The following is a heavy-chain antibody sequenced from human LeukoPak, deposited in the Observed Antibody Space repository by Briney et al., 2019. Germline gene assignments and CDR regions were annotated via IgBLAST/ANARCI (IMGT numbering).Heavy chain of an antibody. CDR2: IFYSGST. Sequence: SETLSLTCTVSSGSISTSNYYWGWVRQPPGKALEWIGNIFYSGSTYYSPSLKSRVTISLDTSRNQFSLKLSSVTAADTAVYYCARGRDDYSNYKLDYWGQGTLVTVSS. V-gene: IGHV4-39*07. J-gene: IGHJ4*02. CDR3: ARGRDDYSNYKLDY. CDR1: SGSISTSNYY. D-gene: IGHD4-11*01.